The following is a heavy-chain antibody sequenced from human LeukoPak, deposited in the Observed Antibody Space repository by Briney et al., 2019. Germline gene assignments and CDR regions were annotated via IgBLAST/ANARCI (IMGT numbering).Heavy chain of an antibody. V-gene: IGHV1-69*05. D-gene: IGHD2-15*01. J-gene: IGHJ6*03. CDR2: IIPIFGTA. Sequence: GASVKVSCKASGGTFSSYAISWVRQAPGQGLEWMGRIIPIFGTANYAQKFRGRVTITTDESTSTAYMELSSLRSEDTAVYYCARDRVVAANYYYYMDVWGKGTTVTVSS. CDR1: GGTFSSYA. CDR3: ARDRVVAANYYYYMDV.